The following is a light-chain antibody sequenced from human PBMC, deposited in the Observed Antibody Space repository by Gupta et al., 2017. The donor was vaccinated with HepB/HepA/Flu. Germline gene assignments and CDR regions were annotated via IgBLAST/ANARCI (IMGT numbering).Light chain of an antibody. CDR3: AAWDDSLNGVWV. J-gene: IGLJ3*02. Sequence: SVLTQPPSASGTPGQRVTISCSGSSSNLGSNTVNWYQQLPGTAPKLLIYSNNKRHAGVPDRFSGSKSGTSASLAISGLQSEDEADYYCAAWDDSLNGVWVFGGGTKLTVL. CDR1: SSNLGSNT. V-gene: IGLV1-44*01. CDR2: SNN.